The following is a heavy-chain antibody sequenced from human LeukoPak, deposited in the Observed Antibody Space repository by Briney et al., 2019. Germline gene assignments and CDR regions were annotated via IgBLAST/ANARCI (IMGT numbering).Heavy chain of an antibody. CDR1: GFTFSSYW. CDR3: ARELRTFDS. CDR2: IKHNGDEL. Sequence: GGSLRLSCAASGFTFSSYWMTWFRQAPGKGLEWVANIKHNGDELNYVDSVEDRFTISRDNAKNSLYLHTTSLRAEDTAVYYCARELRTFDSWGQGTLVTVSS. D-gene: IGHD3-16*01. V-gene: IGHV3-7*01. J-gene: IGHJ4*02.